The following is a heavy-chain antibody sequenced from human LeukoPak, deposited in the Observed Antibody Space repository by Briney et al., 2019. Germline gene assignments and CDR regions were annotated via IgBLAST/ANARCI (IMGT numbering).Heavy chain of an antibody. Sequence: ASVKVSCKASGGTFSSYAISWVRQAPGQGLEWMGGIIPIFGTANYAQKFQGRVTITADKSTSTAYMELSSLRAEDTAVYYCAREDYYDGGSNDYWGQRTLVTVSS. J-gene: IGHJ4*02. D-gene: IGHD3-22*01. V-gene: IGHV1-69*06. CDR2: IIPIFGTA. CDR3: AREDYYDGGSNDY. CDR1: GGTFSSYA.